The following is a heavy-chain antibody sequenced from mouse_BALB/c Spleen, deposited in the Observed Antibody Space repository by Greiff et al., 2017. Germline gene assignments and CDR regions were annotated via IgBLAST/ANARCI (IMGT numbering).Heavy chain of an antibody. CDR2: ISSGSSTI. Sequence: EVKVVESGGGLVQPGGSRKLSCAASGFTFSSFGMHWVRQAPEKGLEWVAYISSGSSTIYYADTVKGRFTISRDNPKNTLFLQMTSLRSEYTAMYYCARGTQYYYAMDYWGQGTSVTVSS. V-gene: IGHV5-17*02. D-gene: IGHD3-3*01. CDR3: ARGTQYYYAMDY. CDR1: GFTFSSFG. J-gene: IGHJ4*01.